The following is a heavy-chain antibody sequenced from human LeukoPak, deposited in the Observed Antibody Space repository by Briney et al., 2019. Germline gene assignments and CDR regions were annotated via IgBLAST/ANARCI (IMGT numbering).Heavy chain of an antibody. J-gene: IGHJ4*02. CDR2: IYYSGST. V-gene: IGHV4-39*07. CDR1: GGSISSSSYY. CDR3: ARVTNYYGSGSSYFDY. D-gene: IGHD3-10*01. Sequence: SETLSLTCTVSGGSISSSSYYWGWIRQPPGKGLEWIGSIYYSGSTYYNPSLKSRVTISVDTSKNQFSLKLSSVTAADTAVYYCARVTNYYGSGSSYFDYWGQGTLVTVSS.